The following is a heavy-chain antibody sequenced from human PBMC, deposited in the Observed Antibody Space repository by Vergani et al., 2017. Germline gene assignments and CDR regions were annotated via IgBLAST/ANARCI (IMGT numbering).Heavy chain of an antibody. CDR3: ARGRWGYCSSTSCYTSGFDP. J-gene: IGHJ5*02. D-gene: IGHD2-2*02. V-gene: IGHV1-18*01. Sequence: QVQLVQSGAEVKKPGASVKVSCKASGYAFTSYGVSWVRQAPGQGLEWMAWISAYNGNTNYAQKLQGRVSMTTDTSTSTAYMELRSLRSDDTAVYYCARGRWGYCSSTSCYTSGFDPWGQGTLVTVSS. CDR1: GYAFTSYG. CDR2: ISAYNGNT.